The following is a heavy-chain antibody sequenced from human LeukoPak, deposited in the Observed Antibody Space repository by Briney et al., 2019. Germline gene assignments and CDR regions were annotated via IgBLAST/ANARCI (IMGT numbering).Heavy chain of an antibody. D-gene: IGHD4-17*01. CDR1: GGSISSGDYY. CDR3: ARHSPDYGDSYPDY. V-gene: IGHV4-39*01. CDR2: IYYSGST. J-gene: IGHJ4*02. Sequence: PPQTLSLTCTVSGGSISSGDYYWSWIRQPPGKGLEWIGSIYYSGSTYYNPSLKSRVTISVDTSKNQFSLKLSSVTAADTAVYYCARHSPDYGDSYPDYWGQGTLVTVSS.